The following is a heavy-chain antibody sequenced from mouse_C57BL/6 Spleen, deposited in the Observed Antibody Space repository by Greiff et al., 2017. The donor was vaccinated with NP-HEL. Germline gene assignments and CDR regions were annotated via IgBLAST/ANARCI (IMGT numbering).Heavy chain of an antibody. D-gene: IGHD2-4*01. Sequence: QVHVKQSGAELVRPGASVKLSCKASGYTFTDYYINWVKQRPGQGLEWIARIYPGSGNTYYNEKFKGKATLTAEKSSSTAYMQLSSLTSEDSAVYFCARSLYDYPSWFAYWGQGTLVTVSA. V-gene: IGHV1-76*01. CDR1: GYTFTDYY. CDR2: IYPGSGNT. CDR3: ARSLYDYPSWFAY. J-gene: IGHJ3*01.